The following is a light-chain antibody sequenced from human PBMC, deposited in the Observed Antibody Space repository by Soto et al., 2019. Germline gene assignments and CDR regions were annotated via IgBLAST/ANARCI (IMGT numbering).Light chain of an antibody. V-gene: IGKV1-5*03. Sequence: DIQMTQSPSTLSGSVGDRVTITCRASQGIRNDLGWYQQKPGEAPKILIYKASRLDSGVPSRFSGSGSGTEFTLTISSLQPDDFATYYCQQYDGFSRTFGQGTKVDIK. CDR3: QQYDGFSRT. CDR1: QGIRND. J-gene: IGKJ1*01. CDR2: KAS.